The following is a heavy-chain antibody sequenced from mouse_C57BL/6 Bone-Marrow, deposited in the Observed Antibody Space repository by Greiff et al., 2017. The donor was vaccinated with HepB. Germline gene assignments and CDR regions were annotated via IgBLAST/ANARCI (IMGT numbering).Heavy chain of an antibody. D-gene: IGHD2-5*01. Sequence: VKLQQPGAELVKPGASVKLSCKASGYTFTSYWMHWVKQRPGQGLEWIGMIHPNSGSTNYNEKFKSKATLTVDKSSSTAYMQLSSLTSEDSAVYYCARLNYSILFAYWGQGTLVTVSA. V-gene: IGHV1-64*01. CDR1: GYTFTSYW. J-gene: IGHJ3*01. CDR2: IHPNSGST. CDR3: ARLNYSILFAY.